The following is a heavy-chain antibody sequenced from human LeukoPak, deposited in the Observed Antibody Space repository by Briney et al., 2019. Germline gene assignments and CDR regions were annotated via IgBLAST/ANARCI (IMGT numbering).Heavy chain of an antibody. Sequence: GGSLRLSCAASGLTFSSYAMSWVRQAPGKGLEWVSAISGSGGSTYYADSVKGRFTISRDNSKNTLYLQMNSLRAEDTAVYYCAKEGITMVRGVIITAIDYWGQGTLVTVSS. J-gene: IGHJ4*02. CDR2: ISGSGGST. CDR3: AKEGITMVRGVIITAIDY. CDR1: GLTFSSYA. D-gene: IGHD3-10*01. V-gene: IGHV3-23*01.